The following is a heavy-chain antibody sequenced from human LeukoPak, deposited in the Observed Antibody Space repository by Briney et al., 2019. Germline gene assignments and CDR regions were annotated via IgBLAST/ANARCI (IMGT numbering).Heavy chain of an antibody. CDR1: GGSISSYY. Sequence: SETLSLTCTVSGGSISSYYWSWIRQPPGKGLEWIGYIYYSGSTNYDPSLKSRVTISVDTSKNQFSLKLSSVTAADTAVYYCARAEDYYDSSGYAFDIWGQGTMVTVSS. CDR3: ARAEDYYDSSGYAFDI. J-gene: IGHJ3*02. D-gene: IGHD3-22*01. CDR2: IYYSGST. V-gene: IGHV4-59*01.